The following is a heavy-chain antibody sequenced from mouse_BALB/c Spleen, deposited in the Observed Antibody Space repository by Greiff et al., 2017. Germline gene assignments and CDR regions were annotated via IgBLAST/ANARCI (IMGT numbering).Heavy chain of an antibody. CDR1: GYIFITYW. CDR2: IYPGDGDT. CDR3: ARWDSTMITTGGPWFAY. J-gene: IGHJ3*01. D-gene: IGHD2-4*01. Sequence: QVQLKQSGPELVRPGASVKLSCKASGYIFITYWMNWVKQRPGEGLEWIGQIYPGDGDTNYNGKFKGKATLTADKSSSTAYMQLSSLTSEDSAVYFCARWDSTMITTGGPWFAYWGQGTLVTVSA. V-gene: IGHV1-80*01.